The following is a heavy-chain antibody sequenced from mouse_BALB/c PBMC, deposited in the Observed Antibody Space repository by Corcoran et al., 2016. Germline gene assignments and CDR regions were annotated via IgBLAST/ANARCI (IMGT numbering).Heavy chain of an antibody. Sequence: EVQLQQSGPELVKPGASVKMSCKASGYTFTSYVMHWVKQKPGQGLEWIGYINPYNDCTKYNEKFKGKATLTSDKSSSTAYMELSSLTSEDSAVYYCARAGLYAMDDWGQGTSVTVSS. J-gene: IGHJ4*01. V-gene: IGHV1S136*01. CDR2: INPYNDCT. CDR3: ARAGLYAMDD. CDR1: GYTFTSYV. D-gene: IGHD3-3*01.